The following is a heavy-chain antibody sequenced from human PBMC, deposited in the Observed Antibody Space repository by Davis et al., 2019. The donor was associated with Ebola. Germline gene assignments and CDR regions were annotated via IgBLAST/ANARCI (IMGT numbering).Heavy chain of an antibody. J-gene: IGHJ6*04. V-gene: IGHV4-30-2*01. D-gene: IGHD3-22*01. Sequence: MPSETLSLTCAVSGGSISSGGYSWSWIRQPPGKGLEWIGYIYHSGSTYYNPSLKSRVTISVDRSKNQFSLKLSSVTAADTAVYYCARDSHTRKWLLPPNYYYYGMDVWGKGTTVTVSS. CDR3: ARDSHTRKWLLPPNYYYYGMDV. CDR2: IYHSGST. CDR1: GGSISSGGYS.